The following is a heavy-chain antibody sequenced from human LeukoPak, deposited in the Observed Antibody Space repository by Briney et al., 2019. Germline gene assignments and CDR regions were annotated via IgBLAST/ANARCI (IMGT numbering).Heavy chain of an antibody. D-gene: IGHD6-13*01. CDR1: GYTFTGYY. V-gene: IGHV1-46*01. Sequence: ASVKVSCKASGYTFTGYYMHWVRQAPGQGLEWMGIINPSGGSTSYAQKFQGRVTMTRDMSTSTVYMELSSLRSEDTAVYYCARDLAQIAAAGTGWFDPWGQGTLVTVSS. J-gene: IGHJ5*02. CDR3: ARDLAQIAAAGTGWFDP. CDR2: INPSGGST.